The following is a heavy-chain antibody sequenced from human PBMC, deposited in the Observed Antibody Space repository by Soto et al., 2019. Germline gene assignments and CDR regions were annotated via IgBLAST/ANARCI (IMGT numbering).Heavy chain of an antibody. CDR3: TRDLGMGSGWYWPLRY. D-gene: IGHD6-19*01. V-gene: IGHV4-4*02. CDR2: IYHSGST. Sequence: QVRLQESDPGLVRPSGTLSLTCAVSGDSISNNNWWSWVRQPPGKGLEWIGEIYHSGSTNYNPSLKSRVTISVDKSKNQFSLKLSSVTAADTAVYYCTRDLGMGSGWYWPLRYWGQGTLVTVSS. J-gene: IGHJ4*02. CDR1: GDSISNNNW.